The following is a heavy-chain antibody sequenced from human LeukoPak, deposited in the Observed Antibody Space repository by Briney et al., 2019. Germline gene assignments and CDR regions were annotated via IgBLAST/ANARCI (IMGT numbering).Heavy chain of an antibody. V-gene: IGHV4-59*08. CDR3: ARHRYNSLFDY. Sequence: PSETLSLTCTVSGGSISSYYWSWIRQPPGKGLEWIGYIYYSGSTNYNPSLKSRVTISVDTSKNQFSLKLSSVTAADTAVYYCARHRYNSLFDYWGQGTLVTVSS. CDR1: GGSISSYY. CDR2: IYYSGST. D-gene: IGHD1-1*01. J-gene: IGHJ4*02.